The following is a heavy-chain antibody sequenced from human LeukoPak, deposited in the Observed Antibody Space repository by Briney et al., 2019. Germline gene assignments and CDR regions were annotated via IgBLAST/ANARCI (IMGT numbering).Heavy chain of an antibody. CDR2: ISYDGSNK. V-gene: IGHV3-30-3*01. CDR3: ARDGDSSPPSYYGMDV. J-gene: IGHJ6*02. D-gene: IGHD3-22*01. CDR1: GFTFSSYA. Sequence: TGGSLRLSCAASGFTFSSYAMHWVRQAPGKGLEWVAVISYDGSNKYYADSVKGRFTISRDNSKNTLYLQMNSLRAEDTAVYYCARDGDSSPPSYYGMDVWGQGTTVTVSS.